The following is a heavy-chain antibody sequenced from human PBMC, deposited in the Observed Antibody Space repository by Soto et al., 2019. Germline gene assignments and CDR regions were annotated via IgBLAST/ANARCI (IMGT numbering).Heavy chain of an antibody. D-gene: IGHD2-21*02. CDR3: ARQRTTVVTQAYFDH. CDR1: GXSLSSSSYY. CDR2: IYYSGRT. V-gene: IGHV4-39*01. J-gene: IGHJ4*02. Sequence: PXXTLSLPCIVSGXSLSSSSYYWGWIRQPPGKGLEWIGSIYYSGRTYYNPSFKSRFTISIDTSKNQFSLKLSSLTATDTAVYYCARQRTTVVTQAYFDHWGQGALGTVSS.